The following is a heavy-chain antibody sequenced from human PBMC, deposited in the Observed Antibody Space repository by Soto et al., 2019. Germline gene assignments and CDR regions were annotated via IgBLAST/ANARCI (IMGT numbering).Heavy chain of an antibody. V-gene: IGHV3-23*01. Sequence: PGGSLRLSCAASGFTFSNYAMTWIRQAPGKGLEWVSAISGSADSTYYADSLKGRFTIFRDNSKKTLYLQMNSLRAEDTAVYSCAKTLCSSTSCYDPYYYYGMDVWGQGTTVTV. CDR3: AKTLCSSTSCYDPYYYYGMDV. CDR2: ISGSADST. CDR1: GFTFSNYA. D-gene: IGHD2-2*01. J-gene: IGHJ6*02.